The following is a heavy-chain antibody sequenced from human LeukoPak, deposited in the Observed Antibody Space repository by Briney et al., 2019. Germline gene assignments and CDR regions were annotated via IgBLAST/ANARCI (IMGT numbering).Heavy chain of an antibody. CDR3: AREAMVIGGAKV. V-gene: IGHV4-39*07. D-gene: IGHD5-18*01. Sequence: SETLSLTCTVSGGSISSSSYYWGWIRQPPGKGLEWIGSIYYSGSTYYNPSLKSRVTISVDTSKNQLSLKLSFVTAAATAVYYCAREAMVIGGAKVWGQGTLVTVSS. CDR1: GGSISSSSYY. J-gene: IGHJ4*02. CDR2: IYYSGST.